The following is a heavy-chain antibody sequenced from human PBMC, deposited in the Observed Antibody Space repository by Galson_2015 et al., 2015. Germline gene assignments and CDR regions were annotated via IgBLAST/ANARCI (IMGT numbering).Heavy chain of an antibody. J-gene: IGHJ4*02. CDR1: GYTFTSNG. V-gene: IGHV1-18*01. CDR2: ISAYNGNT. D-gene: IGHD3-10*01. Sequence: SVKVSCKASGYTFTSNGISWVRQAPGQGLEWMGWISAYNGNTNYAQKLQGRVTMTTDTSTSTAYMELRSLRSDDTAVYYCARDLEELLFGGGELYFDYWGQGTLVIVSS. CDR3: ARDLEELLFGGGELYFDY.